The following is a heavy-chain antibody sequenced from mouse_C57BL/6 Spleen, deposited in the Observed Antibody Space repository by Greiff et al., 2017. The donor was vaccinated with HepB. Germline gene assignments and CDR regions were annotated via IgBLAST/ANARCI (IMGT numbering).Heavy chain of an antibody. CDR2: IDPSDSYT. CDR1: GYTFTSYW. Sequence: QVQLQQPGAELVKPGASVKLSCKASGYTFTSYWMQWVKQRPGQGLEWIGEIDPSDSYTNYNQKFKGKATLTVDTSSSTAYMQRSSLTSEDSAVYYCARPAGTGAWFAYWGQGTLVTVSA. V-gene: IGHV1-50*01. J-gene: IGHJ3*01. CDR3: ARPAGTGAWFAY. D-gene: IGHD4-1*01.